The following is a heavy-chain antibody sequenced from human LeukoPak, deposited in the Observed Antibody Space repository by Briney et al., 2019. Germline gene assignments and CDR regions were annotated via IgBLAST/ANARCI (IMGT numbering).Heavy chain of an antibody. CDR3: ASLGSSSWYAEYFQH. CDR1: GGSFSGYY. D-gene: IGHD6-13*01. Sequence: NPSETLSLTCAVYGGSFSGYYWSWIRQPPGKGLEWIGEINHSGSTNYNPSLKSRVTISVDTSKNQFSLKLSSVTAADTAVYYCASLGSSSWYAEYFQHWGQGTLVTVSS. V-gene: IGHV4-34*01. CDR2: INHSGST. J-gene: IGHJ1*01.